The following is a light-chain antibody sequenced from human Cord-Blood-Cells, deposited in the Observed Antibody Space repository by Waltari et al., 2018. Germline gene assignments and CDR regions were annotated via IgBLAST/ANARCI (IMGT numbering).Light chain of an antibody. CDR3: QQYGSSPPYT. Sequence: EIVLTQSPGTLSLSPGERATLSCRASQSVSSSYLAWSQQKPGQAPRLLIYGASSRATVIPDRFSGSGSGTDFTLTISRLEPEDFAVYYCQQYGSSPPYTFGQGTKLEIK. CDR2: GAS. V-gene: IGKV3-20*01. CDR1: QSVSSSY. J-gene: IGKJ2*01.